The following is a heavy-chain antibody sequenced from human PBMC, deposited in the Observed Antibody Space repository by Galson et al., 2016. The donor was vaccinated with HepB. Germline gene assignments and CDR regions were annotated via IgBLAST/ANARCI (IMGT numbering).Heavy chain of an antibody. D-gene: IGHD2-15*01. CDR2: ITVGNGNT. J-gene: IGHJ4*02. V-gene: IGHV1-3*01. CDR1: GYTVTSHA. CDR3: ARVRSCGGSSCSGFDY. Sequence: QSGAEVKKPGESLRISCKASGYTVTSHAIHWVRQAPGHRLEWMGWITVGNGNTKYSQKFQGRVTFTGDTSASTAYMELSSLRSEDTAVFYCARVRSCGGSSCSGFDYWGQGTLVTVSS.